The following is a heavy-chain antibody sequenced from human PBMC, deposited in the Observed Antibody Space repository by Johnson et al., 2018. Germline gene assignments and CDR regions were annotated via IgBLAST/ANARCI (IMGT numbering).Heavy chain of an antibody. D-gene: IGHD3-3*01. Sequence: QVQLVESGGGVVQPGRSLRLSCAASEFTFSHYGMHWVRKAPGQGLEWVSFISHDVTKTYYVESVKGRFTISRDNAKNTLYLQMNSLRVEDTAVYYCAKELNYDFWSGYYQDTYYYYGMDVWGQGTTVTVSS. V-gene: IGHV3-30*18. J-gene: IGHJ6*02. CDR3: AKELNYDFWSGYYQDTYYYYGMDV. CDR1: EFTFSHYG. CDR2: ISHDVTKT.